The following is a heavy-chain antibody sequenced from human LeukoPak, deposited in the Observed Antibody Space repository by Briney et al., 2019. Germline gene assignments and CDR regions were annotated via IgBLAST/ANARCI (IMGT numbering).Heavy chain of an antibody. CDR3: AKDGGLLWFGELSWGAFDI. J-gene: IGHJ3*02. CDR2: ISGTGGTT. V-gene: IGHV3-23*01. CDR1: GFTFSNAW. D-gene: IGHD3-10*01. Sequence: GGSLRLSCAASGFTFSNAWMSWVRQAPGKGLEWVSAISGTGGTTYYADSVKGRFTISRDNSKNTLYLQMNSLRAEDTALYYCAKDGGLLWFGELSWGAFDIWGQGTMVTVSS.